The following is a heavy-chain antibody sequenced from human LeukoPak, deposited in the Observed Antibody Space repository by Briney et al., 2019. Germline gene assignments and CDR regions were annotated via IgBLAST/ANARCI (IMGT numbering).Heavy chain of an antibody. CDR3: ASDPNGYDSPYFDY. CDR1: GGSISSSSYY. Sequence: SETLSLTCTVSGGSISSSSYYWGWIRQPPGKGLEWIGSIYYSGSTYYNPSLKSRVTISVDTSKNQFSLKLSSVTAADTAVYYCASDPNGYDSPYFDYWGQGTLVTVSS. D-gene: IGHD5-12*01. V-gene: IGHV4-39*01. CDR2: IYYSGST. J-gene: IGHJ4*02.